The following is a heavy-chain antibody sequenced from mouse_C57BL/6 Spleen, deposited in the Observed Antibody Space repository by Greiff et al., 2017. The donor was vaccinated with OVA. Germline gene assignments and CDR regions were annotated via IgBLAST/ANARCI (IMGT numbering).Heavy chain of an antibody. Sequence: EVNLVESGGGLVKPGGSLKLSCAASGFTFSDYGMHWVRQAPEKGLEWVAYISSGSSTIYYADTVKGRFTISRDNAKNTLFLQMTSLRSEDTAMYYCAKEYGYDGDAYWGQGTLVTVSA. V-gene: IGHV5-17*01. CDR2: ISSGSSTI. CDR3: AKEYGYDGDAY. CDR1: GFTFSDYG. J-gene: IGHJ3*01. D-gene: IGHD2-2*01.